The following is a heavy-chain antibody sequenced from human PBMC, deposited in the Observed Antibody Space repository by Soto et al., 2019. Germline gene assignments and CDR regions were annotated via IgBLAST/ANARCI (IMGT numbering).Heavy chain of an antibody. CDR3: ARAPIDY. J-gene: IGHJ4*02. Sequence: GGSLRLSCVASGFTFSIYGMNWVRQVPGKGLEWLSFISSTSSSINYADSVKGRFTVSRDNAKNSLYLQVNNLRAEDTAVYYCARAPIDYWGRGTLVTVSS. CDR2: ISSTSSSI. V-gene: IGHV3-21*01. CDR1: GFTFSIYG.